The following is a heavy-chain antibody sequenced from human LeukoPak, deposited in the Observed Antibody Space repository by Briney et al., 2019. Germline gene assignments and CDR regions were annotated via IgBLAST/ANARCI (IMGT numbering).Heavy chain of an antibody. CDR3: ARGKKVAYYYGSGSYYPDY. CDR2: INHSGST. J-gene: IGHJ4*02. CDR1: GGSFSGYY. D-gene: IGHD3-10*01. Sequence: SETLSLTCAVYGGSFSGYYWSWIRQPPGKGPEWIGEINHSGSTNYNPSLKSRVTISVDTSKNQFSLKLSSVTAADTAVYYCARGKKVAYYYGSGSYYPDYWGQGTLVTVSS. V-gene: IGHV4-34*01.